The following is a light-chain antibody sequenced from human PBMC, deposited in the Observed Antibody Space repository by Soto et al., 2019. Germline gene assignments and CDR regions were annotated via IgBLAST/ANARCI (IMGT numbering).Light chain of an antibody. V-gene: IGKV1-5*01. Sequence: EIQMTQSHSTVSASVVDTVTVTCRASQSVSGWLAWYQQKPGEAPKLLIYDASALPRGVPSRFSGSGSGTKFTLTIASLQPDDFATYYCQQLNSYPITFGQGTLLEIK. CDR2: DAS. CDR3: QQLNSYPIT. CDR1: QSVSGW. J-gene: IGKJ5*01.